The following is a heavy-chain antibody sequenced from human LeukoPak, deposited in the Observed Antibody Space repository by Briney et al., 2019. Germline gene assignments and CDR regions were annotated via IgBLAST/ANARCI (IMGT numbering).Heavy chain of an antibody. V-gene: IGHV4-39*01. Sequence: PSETLSLTCTVSGGSISSSSYYWGWIRQPPGKELEWVGSLYYSGSTYYNPSLKSRGTISVDTSKNQFSLKLSSVTAADTAVYYCASTTFWSGYYTYFDYWGQGTLVTVSS. CDR2: LYYSGST. CDR1: GGSISSSSYY. D-gene: IGHD3-3*01. CDR3: ASTTFWSGYYTYFDY. J-gene: IGHJ4*02.